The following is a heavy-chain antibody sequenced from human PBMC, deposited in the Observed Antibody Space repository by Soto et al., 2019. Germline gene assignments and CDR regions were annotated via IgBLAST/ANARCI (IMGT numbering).Heavy chain of an antibody. CDR3: ARDSYNYDD. CDR1: GGSIRSYY. V-gene: IGHV4-59*01. CDR2: IYYSGST. D-gene: IGHD5-18*01. Sequence: QVQLQKSGPGLVKPSETLSLTCTVSGGSIRSYYWSWIRQPPGKGLEWIGYIYYSGSTDYNPSLKSRVTISVDTSKNQFSLKLRSVTAADTAVYYCARDSYNYDDWGQGILVTVSS. J-gene: IGHJ4*02.